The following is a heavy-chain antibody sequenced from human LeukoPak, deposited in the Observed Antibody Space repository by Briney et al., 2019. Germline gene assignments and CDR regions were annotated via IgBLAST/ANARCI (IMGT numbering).Heavy chain of an antibody. CDR1: GYTFTYHY. CDR3: VRESDNGKDFDF. Sequence: ASVKVSCKASGYTFTYHYIHLVRQAPGQGLEWMGIINPDNGNTDYAQKFQGRVTMTRDTSTTTVYMELSSLGSDDTAVYYCVRESDNGKDFDFWGQGTLVTVSS. D-gene: IGHD2-8*01. J-gene: IGHJ4*02. CDR2: INPDNGNT. V-gene: IGHV1-46*01.